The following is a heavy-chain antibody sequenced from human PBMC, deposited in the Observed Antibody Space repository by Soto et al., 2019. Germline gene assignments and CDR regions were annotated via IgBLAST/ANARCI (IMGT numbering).Heavy chain of an antibody. V-gene: IGHV4-31*03. Sequence: PSETLSLTCTVSGGSISSGGYYWSWIRQHPGKGLEWIGYIYYSGSTYYNPSLKSRVTISVDTSKNQFSLKLSSVTAADTAVYYCARGLKQPDNWFDPWGQGTLVTVS. J-gene: IGHJ5*02. D-gene: IGHD6-13*01. CDR3: ARGLKQPDNWFDP. CDR2: IYYSGST. CDR1: GGSISSGGYY.